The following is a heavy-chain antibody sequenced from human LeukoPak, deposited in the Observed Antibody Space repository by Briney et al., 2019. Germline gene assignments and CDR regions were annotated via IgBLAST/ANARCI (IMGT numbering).Heavy chain of an antibody. Sequence: SETLFLTCTVSGGSISSGSYYWSWIRQPAGKGLEWIGRIYTSGSTNYNPSLKSRVTISVDTSKNQCSLKLSSVTAADTAVYYCASTPTRNAFDIWGQGTVVTVSS. CDR1: GGSISSGSYY. D-gene: IGHD1-1*01. V-gene: IGHV4-61*02. J-gene: IGHJ3*02. CDR2: IYTSGST. CDR3: ASTPTRNAFDI.